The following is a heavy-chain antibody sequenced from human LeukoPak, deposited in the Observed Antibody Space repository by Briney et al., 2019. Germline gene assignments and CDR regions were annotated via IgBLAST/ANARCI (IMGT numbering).Heavy chain of an antibody. Sequence: SETLSLTCTVSGGSISSYYWSWIRQPPGKGLEWIGYIYYSGSTNYNPSLKSRVTISVDTSKNQFSLKLSSVTAADTAVYYCARHLRDTQYYYGMDVWGQGTTVTVSS. CDR1: GGSISSYY. V-gene: IGHV4-59*08. CDR3: ARHLRDTQYYYGMDV. J-gene: IGHJ6*02. D-gene: IGHD3-10*01. CDR2: IYYSGST.